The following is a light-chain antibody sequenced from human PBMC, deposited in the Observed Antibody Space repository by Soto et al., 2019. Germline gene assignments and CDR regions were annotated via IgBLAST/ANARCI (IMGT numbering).Light chain of an antibody. V-gene: IGKV3-11*01. CDR2: DVS. CDR3: QQRINWPLT. CDR1: QSVTTF. Sequence: EIVLTQSPVTLSLSPGERATLSCRASQSVTTFLAWYQQKPCQAPRLLIYDVSNRATGIPARFSGSGSGTDFTLTISSLAPEDFAVYYCQQRINWPLTFGGGTKVEIK. J-gene: IGKJ4*01.